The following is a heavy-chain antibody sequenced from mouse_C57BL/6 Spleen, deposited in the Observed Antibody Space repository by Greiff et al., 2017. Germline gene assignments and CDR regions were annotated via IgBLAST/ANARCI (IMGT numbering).Heavy chain of an antibody. J-gene: IGHJ4*01. CDR2: IYPGDGDT. D-gene: IGHD2-10*01. V-gene: IGHV1-80*01. CDR1: GYAFSSYW. CDR3: ARGPPYYGNPYYAMDY. Sequence: QVQLKESGAELVKPGASVKISCKASGYAFSSYWMNWVKQRPGKGLEWIGQIYPGDGDTNYNGKFKGKATLTADKSSSTAYMQLSSLTSEDSAVYFCARGPPYYGNPYYAMDYWGQGTSVTVSS.